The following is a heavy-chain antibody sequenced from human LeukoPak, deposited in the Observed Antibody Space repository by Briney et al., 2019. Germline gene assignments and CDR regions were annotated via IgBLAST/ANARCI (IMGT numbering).Heavy chain of an antibody. CDR2: IYYSGST. J-gene: IGHJ5*02. CDR1: GGSISSYY. CDR3: AGYDILTGYHPPPWFDP. Sequence: SETLSLTCTVSGGSISSYYWSWIRQPPGKGLEWIGYIYYSGSTNYNPSLKSRVTMSVDTSKNQFALKLSSVTAADTTVYYCAGYDILTGYHPPPWFDPWGQGTLVTVSS. D-gene: IGHD3-9*01. V-gene: IGHV4-59*08.